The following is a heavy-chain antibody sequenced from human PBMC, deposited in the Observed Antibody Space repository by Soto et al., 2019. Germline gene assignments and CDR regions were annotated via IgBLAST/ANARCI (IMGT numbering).Heavy chain of an antibody. CDR1: GFTFNNYA. CDR2: ISGNGIST. Sequence: GGSLRLSCAASGFTFNNYAMSWVRQAPGKGLEWVSAISGNGISTYYADSVRGRFTISRDNSENTLFPQMNRLRADDTAVYYCTRDAISMVRGTDNWFDPWGQGTMVTVYS. V-gene: IGHV3-23*01. CDR3: TRDAISMVRGTDNWFDP. D-gene: IGHD3-10*01. J-gene: IGHJ5*02.